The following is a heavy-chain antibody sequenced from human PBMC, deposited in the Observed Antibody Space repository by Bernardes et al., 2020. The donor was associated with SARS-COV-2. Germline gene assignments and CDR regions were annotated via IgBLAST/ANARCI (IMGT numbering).Heavy chain of an antibody. J-gene: IGHJ6*02. CDR2: FYYSGNT. CDR1: GVSISGGSYG. V-gene: IGHV4-39*01. D-gene: IGHD3-10*01. Sequence: WESLSLTCTVSGVSISGGSYGWGRLRQPPGMGRVWIGTFYYSGNTYYNSSLNRLLTLSVDTSKNLFSLVLRSVTAADTVVYYCSRPGVTMIRGPPRRLPYGMDVWGQGTTVTVSS. CDR3: SRPGVTMIRGPPRRLPYGMDV.